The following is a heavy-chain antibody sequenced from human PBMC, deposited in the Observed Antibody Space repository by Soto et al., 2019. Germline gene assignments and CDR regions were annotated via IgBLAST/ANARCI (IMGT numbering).Heavy chain of an antibody. CDR1: GFTFSSYS. CDR3: ARNLGISSSWYIGFGP. V-gene: IGHV3-21*01. CDR2: ISSTSSYI. D-gene: IGHD6-13*01. J-gene: IGHJ5*02. Sequence: GGSLRLSCAASGFTFSSYSMNWVRQAPGKGLEWVSSISSTSSYIYYADSLQGRFTISRDNAKNSLYLQMNSLRAEDTAVYYCARNLGISSSWYIGFGPWGQGTLVTVSS.